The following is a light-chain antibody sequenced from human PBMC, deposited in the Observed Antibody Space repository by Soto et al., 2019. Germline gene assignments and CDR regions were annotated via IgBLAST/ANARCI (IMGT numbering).Light chain of an antibody. J-gene: IGLJ3*02. V-gene: IGLV2-14*01. Sequence: QSVLTHPASVSGSPGQSITISCTGTSSDVGGYTYVSWYQQHPGKAPKLMIYQVSNRPSGVSNRFSGSKSGNTASLTISGLQTEDEADYYCSSYTNSNTRVFGGGTKLTVL. CDR3: SSYTNSNTRV. CDR2: QVS. CDR1: SSDVGGYTY.